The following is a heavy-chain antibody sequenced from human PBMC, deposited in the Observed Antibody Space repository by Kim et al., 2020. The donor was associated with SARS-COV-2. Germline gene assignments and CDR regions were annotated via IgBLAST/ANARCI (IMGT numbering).Heavy chain of an antibody. CDR1: GFTFSSYG. J-gene: IGHJ6*02. Sequence: GGSLRLSCAASGFTFSSYGMHWVRQAPGKGLEWVAVISYDGSNKYYADSVKGRFTISRDNSKNTLYLQMNSLRAEDTAVYYCAKDPDSSGYYYYYYGMDVWGQGTTVTVSS. CDR3: AKDPDSSGYYYYYYGMDV. D-gene: IGHD3-22*01. CDR2: ISYDGSNK. V-gene: IGHV3-30*18.